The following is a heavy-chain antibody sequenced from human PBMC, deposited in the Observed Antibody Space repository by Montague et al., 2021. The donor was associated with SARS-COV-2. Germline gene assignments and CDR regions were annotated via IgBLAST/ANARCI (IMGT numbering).Heavy chain of an antibody. CDR2: IYYSGST. V-gene: IGHV4-39*07. D-gene: IGHD1-7*01. CDR3: ARDQGYNWNSYYYYGMDV. CDR1: GGSISSSSYY. J-gene: IGHJ6*02. Sequence: SETLSLTCTVSGGSISSSSYYWGWIRQPPGKGLEWIGSIYYSGSTYYNPSLKSRVTMSVDTSKNQFSLKLSSVTAADTAVYYCARDQGYNWNSYYYYGMDVWGQGTTVTVSS.